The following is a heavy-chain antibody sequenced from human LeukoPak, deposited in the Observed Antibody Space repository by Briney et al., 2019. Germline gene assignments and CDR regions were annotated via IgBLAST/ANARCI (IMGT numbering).Heavy chain of an antibody. CDR3: AKLRYLEYFAY. Sequence: GGSLRLSCAASGFTFSSYAMRWVREALGKGLEGVSAISGSGGSTYYTDSVKGRLPLSRDNPKHTLYLQMNSLRAEDTAVYYCAKLRYLEYFAYWGQGTLVTVSS. J-gene: IGHJ4*02. D-gene: IGHD1-1*01. CDR2: ISGSGGST. CDR1: GFTFSSYA. V-gene: IGHV3-23*01.